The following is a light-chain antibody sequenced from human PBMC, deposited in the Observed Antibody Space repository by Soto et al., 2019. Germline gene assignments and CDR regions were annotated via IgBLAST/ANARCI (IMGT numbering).Light chain of an antibody. Sequence: DIQMTQSPATLSASVGDRVTITCRASQSVRSWLAWYQQKPGTAPKLLIFDASRLESGVPSRFRGSGSGTEFSLTINSLQPEDFGTYYCQQHSSFPYTFGQGTKVEI. CDR2: DAS. CDR3: QQHSSFPYT. V-gene: IGKV1-5*01. J-gene: IGKJ2*01. CDR1: QSVRSW.